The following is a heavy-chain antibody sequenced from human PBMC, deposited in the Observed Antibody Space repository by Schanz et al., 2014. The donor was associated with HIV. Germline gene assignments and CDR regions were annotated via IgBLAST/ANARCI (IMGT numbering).Heavy chain of an antibody. D-gene: IGHD4-17*01. CDR1: GFIFRTHG. CDR3: VRDESTLTTGDFQD. J-gene: IGHJ1*01. Sequence: QVQLVETGGGVVQPGRSLRLSCAASGFIFRTHGMHWVRQAPGKGLECVAVIWFDGSNKNYADSVKGRFTISRDNSKDTLYLQMDSLRPEDTATYYCVRDESTLTTGDFQDWGQGTLVTVSS. V-gene: IGHV3-33*08. CDR2: IWFDGSNK.